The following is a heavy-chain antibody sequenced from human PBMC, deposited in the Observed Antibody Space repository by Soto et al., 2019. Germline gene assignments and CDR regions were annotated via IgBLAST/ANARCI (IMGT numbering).Heavy chain of an antibody. Sequence: GGSLRLSCAASGFTFSSYAMSWVRQAPGKGLEWVSAISGSGGSTYYADSVKGRFTISRDNSKNTLYLQMNSLRAEDTAVYYCAKDRSGAARPSRWSYYYYGMDVWGQGTTVTVSS. J-gene: IGHJ6*02. CDR3: AKDRSGAARPSRWSYYYYGMDV. CDR2: ISGSGGST. CDR1: GFTFSSYA. D-gene: IGHD6-6*01. V-gene: IGHV3-23*01.